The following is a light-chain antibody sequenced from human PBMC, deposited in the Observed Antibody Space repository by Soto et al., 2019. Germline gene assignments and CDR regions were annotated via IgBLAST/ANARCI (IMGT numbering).Light chain of an antibody. CDR2: AAS. V-gene: IGKV3-20*01. J-gene: IGKJ4*01. CDR3: QQYGSSPLT. CDR1: QRVSNSY. Sequence: ESVLTQSPGTLSLSPGERATLSCRASQRVSNSYLAWYQRTPGQAPRLLIFAASSRATAIPDRFSGSGSGTDFSLTISRLEPEDFAVYYCQQYGSSPLTFGGGTKVEMK.